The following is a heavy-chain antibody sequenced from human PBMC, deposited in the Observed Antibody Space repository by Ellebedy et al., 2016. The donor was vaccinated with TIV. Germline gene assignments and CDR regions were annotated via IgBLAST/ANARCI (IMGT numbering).Heavy chain of an antibody. Sequence: GESLKISXAASGFTFSTYTMSWVRQAPGKGLEWVSAIGASGGDTYYADSVKGRFTISRDNSKNTLYLQINTLRAEDSAVSYCAKDLWGGGLDYWGQGTLVTVSS. CDR1: GFTFSTYT. CDR2: IGASGGDT. V-gene: IGHV3-23*01. J-gene: IGHJ4*02. CDR3: AKDLWGGGLDY. D-gene: IGHD3-16*01.